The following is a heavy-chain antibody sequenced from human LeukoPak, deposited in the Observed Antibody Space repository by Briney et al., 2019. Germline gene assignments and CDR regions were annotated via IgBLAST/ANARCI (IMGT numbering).Heavy chain of an antibody. D-gene: IGHD2-2*01. J-gene: IGHJ5*02. CDR3: ARSEDYASNWYGN. CDR2: IYHSGST. V-gene: IGHV4-4*02. Sequence: SETLSLTCTVSGGSMSSSSWWSWVRQPPGKGLEWIGEIYHSGSTNYNPSLKSRVTISVDKSRNQFSLKLRSVTAADTAVYYCARSEDYASNWYGNWGQGTLVTVPS. CDR1: GGSMSSSSW.